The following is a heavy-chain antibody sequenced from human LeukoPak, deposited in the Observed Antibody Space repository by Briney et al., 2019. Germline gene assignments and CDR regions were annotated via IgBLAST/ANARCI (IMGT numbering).Heavy chain of an antibody. CDR1: GFEFSSYG. CDR2: IHYEGTNG. Sequence: GGSLRLSCAASGFEFSSYGMHWVRQAPGKGLEWVAFIHYEGTNGYYADSVKGRFTISRDSSKNTLYVQMNSLRTEDTALYYCAKDYYGSGSIIDDWGQGTLVTVSS. D-gene: IGHD3-10*01. J-gene: IGHJ4*02. V-gene: IGHV3-30*02. CDR3: AKDYYGSGSIIDD.